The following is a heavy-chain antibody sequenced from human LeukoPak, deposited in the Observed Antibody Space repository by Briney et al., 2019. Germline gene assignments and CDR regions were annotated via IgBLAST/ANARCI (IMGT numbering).Heavy chain of an antibody. J-gene: IGHJ5*02. D-gene: IGHD1/OR15-1a*01. CDR1: EFTFSIYW. Sequence: PGGSLRLSCAASEFTFSIYWMHWVRQAPGEGLVWVSYISNDGTNSNYADSVKGRFTISRDNAQNMLYLQMNSLRVEDTAVYYCARARVGTTSLSLDPWGQGTLVTVSS. CDR2: ISNDGTNS. CDR3: ARARVGTTSLSLDP. V-gene: IGHV3-74*01.